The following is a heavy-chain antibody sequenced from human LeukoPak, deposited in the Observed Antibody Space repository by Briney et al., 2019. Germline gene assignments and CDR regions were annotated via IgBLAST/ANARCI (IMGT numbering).Heavy chain of an antibody. CDR3: ASLDGYKAEY. CDR1: GGSISSNY. J-gene: IGHJ4*02. CDR2: IYYSGTT. V-gene: IGHV4-59*08. D-gene: IGHD5-24*01. Sequence: PSETLSLTCTVSGGSISSNYWSWIRQPPGKGLEWIGYIYYSGTTYYNSSLKSRVTIAVDTSKNQFSLKLSSVTAADTAVYYCASLDGYKAEYWGQGTLVTVSS.